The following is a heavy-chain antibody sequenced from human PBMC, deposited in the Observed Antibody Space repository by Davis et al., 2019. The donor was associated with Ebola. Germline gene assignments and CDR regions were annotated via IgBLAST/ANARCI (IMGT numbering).Heavy chain of an antibody. CDR2: TRNKANSYTT. CDR3: ARGSVGTAFRAFDI. CDR1: GFTFSSYS. Sequence: GESLKISCAASGFTFSSYSMNWVRQAPGKGLEWVGRTRNKANSYTTEYAASVKGRFTISRDDSENSLHLQMNSLKTEDTAVYYCARGSVGTAFRAFDIWGQGTMVTVSS. D-gene: IGHD5-18*01. V-gene: IGHV3-72*01. J-gene: IGHJ3*02.